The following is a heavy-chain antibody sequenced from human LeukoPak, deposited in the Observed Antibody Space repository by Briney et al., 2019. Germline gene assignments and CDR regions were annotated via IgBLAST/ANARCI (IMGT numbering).Heavy chain of an antibody. CDR3: ATQVRDCSSTSCRTLHFDY. Sequence: ASVKVSCKASGYTLTELSMHWVRQAPGKGLEWMGGFDPEDGETIYAQKFQGRVTMTEDTSTDTAYMELSSLRSEDTAVYYCATQVRDCSSTSCRTLHFDYWGQGTLVTVSS. J-gene: IGHJ4*02. V-gene: IGHV1-24*01. D-gene: IGHD2-2*01. CDR2: FDPEDGET. CDR1: GYTLTELS.